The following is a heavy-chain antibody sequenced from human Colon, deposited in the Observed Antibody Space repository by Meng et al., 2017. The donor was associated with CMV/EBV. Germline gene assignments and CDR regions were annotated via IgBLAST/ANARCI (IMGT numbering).Heavy chain of an antibody. CDR2: VSSGSTFK. D-gene: IGHD2-2*01. V-gene: IGHV3-21*01. Sequence: GESLKISCAASGFTFSSYAMSWVRQAPGKGLEWVSSVSSGSTFKFHADSVEGRFTISRDNAKNSLYLQMNSLRAEDTAVYYCARDSPHIGAVPAFDFWGQGTLVTVSS. CDR3: ARDSPHIGAVPAFDF. J-gene: IGHJ4*02. CDR1: GFTFSSYA.